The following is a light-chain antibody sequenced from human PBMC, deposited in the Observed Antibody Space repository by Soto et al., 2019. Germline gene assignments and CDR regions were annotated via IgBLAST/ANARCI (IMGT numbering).Light chain of an antibody. J-gene: IGLJ3*02. CDR2: EVS. V-gene: IGLV2-18*02. Sequence: QSVLTQPPSVSGSPGQSVTISCTGTSSDVGSYNSVSWYQQPPGTAPKLMIYEVSNRPSGVPDRFSGSKSGNTASLTISGLQAEDEADYYCGSYKSSSTFVFGGGTKLTVL. CDR3: GSYKSSSTFV. CDR1: SSDVGSYNS.